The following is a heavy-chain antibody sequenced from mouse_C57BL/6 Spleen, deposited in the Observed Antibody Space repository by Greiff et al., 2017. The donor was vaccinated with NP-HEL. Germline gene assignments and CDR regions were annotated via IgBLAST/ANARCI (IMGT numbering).Heavy chain of an antibody. J-gene: IGHJ2*01. CDR3: ARGIYGSSYPYFDY. CDR2: IHPNSGST. D-gene: IGHD1-1*01. Sequence: QVQLQQPGAELVKPGASVKLSCKASGYTFTSYWMHWVKQRPGQGLEWIGMIHPNSGSTNYNEKFKSKATLTVDKSSSTAYMQRSSLTSEDSAVYYCARGIYGSSYPYFDYWGQGTTLTVSS. V-gene: IGHV1-64*01. CDR1: GYTFTSYW.